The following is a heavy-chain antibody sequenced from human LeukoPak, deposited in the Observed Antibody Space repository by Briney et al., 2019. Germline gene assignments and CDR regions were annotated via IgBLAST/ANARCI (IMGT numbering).Heavy chain of an antibody. D-gene: IGHD2-15*01. J-gene: IGHJ4*02. CDR3: ARLGGSFSY. CDR2: ISSSSTI. V-gene: IGHV3-48*02. CDR1: GFTFSSYS. Sequence: TGGSLRLSCAASGFTFSSYSMTWVRQAPGKGLDWVSYISSSSTISYADSVKGRFTISRDNAKNSLYLQMNSLRDEDTAVYYCARLGGSFSYWGQGTLVTVSS.